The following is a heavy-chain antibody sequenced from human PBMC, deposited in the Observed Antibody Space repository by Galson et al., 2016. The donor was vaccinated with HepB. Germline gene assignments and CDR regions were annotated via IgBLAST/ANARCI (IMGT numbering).Heavy chain of an antibody. V-gene: IGHV3-30*04. D-gene: IGHD2-15*01. Sequence: SLRLSCAMSGFTCSTYPMHWVRQAPGKGLEWVAIISHDGFTKYYADSMKGRFTISRDNSKDTLYLQVNSLIPEDTAVYTCVRGSVPSVGMDVWGQGTTVTVSS. CDR2: ISHDGFTK. J-gene: IGHJ6*02. CDR3: VRGSVPSVGMDV. CDR1: GFTCSTYP.